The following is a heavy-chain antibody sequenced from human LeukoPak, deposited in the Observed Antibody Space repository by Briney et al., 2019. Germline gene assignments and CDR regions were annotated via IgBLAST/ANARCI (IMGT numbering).Heavy chain of an antibody. CDR3: AREGYDFWSGYYTRYSFDI. J-gene: IGHJ3*02. D-gene: IGHD3-3*01. CDR1: GFTFSSYW. CDR2: IKQDGSEK. V-gene: IGHV3-7*01. Sequence: GGSLRLSCAASGFTFSSYWMSWVRQAPGKGLEWVANIKQDGSEKYYVDSVKGRFTISRDNAKNSLYLQMNSLRAEDTAVYYCAREGYDFWSGYYTRYSFDIWGQGTMVTVSS.